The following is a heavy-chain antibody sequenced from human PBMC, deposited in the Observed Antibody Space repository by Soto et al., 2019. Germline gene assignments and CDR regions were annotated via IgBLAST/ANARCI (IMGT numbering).Heavy chain of an antibody. CDR3: AKASGYTYGYPLDD. D-gene: IGHD5-18*01. J-gene: IGHJ4*02. CDR2: ISGSDGNT. V-gene: IGHV3-23*01. Sequence: VQLLESGGGLVQPGGSLRLSCAASGFTFSTYAMSWVRQAPGKGLEWVSCISGSDGNTYYADSVKGRFTISRDYSKNTLYLQMSSLRAEDTALYYCAKASGYTYGYPLDDWGRGTLVTVSS. CDR1: GFTFSTYA.